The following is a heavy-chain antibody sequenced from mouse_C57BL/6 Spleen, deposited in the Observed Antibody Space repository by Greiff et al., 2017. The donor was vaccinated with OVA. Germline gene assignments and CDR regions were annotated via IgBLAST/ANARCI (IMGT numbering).Heavy chain of an antibody. CDR3: ARYYGSSPGWFAY. CDR1: GYAFTNYL. V-gene: IGHV1-54*01. D-gene: IGHD1-1*01. J-gene: IGHJ3*01. Sequence: QVQLQQSGAELVRPGTSVKVSCKASGYAFTNYLIEWVKQRPGQGLEWIGVINPGSGGTNYNEKFKGKATLTADKSSSTAYMQLSSLTSEDSAVYFCARYYGSSPGWFAYWGQGTLVTVSA. CDR2: INPGSGGT.